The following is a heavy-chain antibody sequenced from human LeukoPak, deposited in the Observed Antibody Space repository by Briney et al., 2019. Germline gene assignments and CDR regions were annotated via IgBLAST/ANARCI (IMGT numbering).Heavy chain of an antibody. Sequence: ASVKVSCKASGYTFTGYYMHWVRQAPGQGLEWMGWINPNSGGTNYAQKFQGRVTMTRDTSISTAYMELSRLRSDDTAVYYCARDGRVAARPYYYYGMDVWGQGTTVTVSS. CDR3: ARDGRVAARPYYYYGMDV. J-gene: IGHJ6*02. CDR1: GYTFTGYY. CDR2: INPNSGGT. D-gene: IGHD6-6*01. V-gene: IGHV1-2*02.